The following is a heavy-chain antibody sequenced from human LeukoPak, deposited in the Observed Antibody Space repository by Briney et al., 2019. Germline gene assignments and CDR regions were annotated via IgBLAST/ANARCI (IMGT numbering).Heavy chain of an antibody. D-gene: IGHD2-15*01. V-gene: IGHV3-21*06. CDR3: VVQKGLDY. CDR1: GFTFSYYS. CDR2: ISSSSGSYV. Sequence: PGGSLRLSCAASGFTFSYYSMNWVRQAPGKGLEWVSSISSSSGSYVYYADSVKGRFTISRDNAKNSLFLQMNSLRAEDTAVYYCVVQKGLDYWGQGALVTVSS. J-gene: IGHJ4*02.